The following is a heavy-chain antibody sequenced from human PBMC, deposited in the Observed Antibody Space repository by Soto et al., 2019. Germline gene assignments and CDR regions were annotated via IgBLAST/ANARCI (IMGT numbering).Heavy chain of an antibody. CDR3: ARDKITGLFDY. Sequence: QVQLQQWGAGLLKPSETLSLTCAVYGVSFSGYYWTWIRQPPATGLEWIGEINHSGSTNYNPSLKIRVTISVDTSKNQFSLKLTSVTAADKAVYYCARDKITGLFDYWGQGTLVTVSS. J-gene: IGHJ4*02. CDR2: INHSGST. CDR1: GVSFSGYY. V-gene: IGHV4-34*01. D-gene: IGHD2-8*02.